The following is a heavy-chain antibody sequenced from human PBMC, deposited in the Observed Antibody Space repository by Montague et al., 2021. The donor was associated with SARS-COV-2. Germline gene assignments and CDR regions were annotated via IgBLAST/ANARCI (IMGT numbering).Heavy chain of an antibody. CDR2: IDWDDDK. Sequence: PAVVKPTKTLTLTCTFSGFSLSTSGMCVSWIRQPPGKALEWLARIDWDDDKYYSTSLKTRLTISKDTSKNQVVLTMTNMDPVDTATYYCARILVAAAGSPFDPWGQGTLVTVSS. V-gene: IGHV2-70*11. CDR1: GFSLSTSGMC. J-gene: IGHJ5*02. D-gene: IGHD6-13*01. CDR3: ARILVAAAGSPFDP.